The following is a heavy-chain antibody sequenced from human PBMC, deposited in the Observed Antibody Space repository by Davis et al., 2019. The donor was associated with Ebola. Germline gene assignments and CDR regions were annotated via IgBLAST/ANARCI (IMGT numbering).Heavy chain of an antibody. J-gene: IGHJ4*02. D-gene: IGHD3-22*01. CDR3: ASLPTYYYDSSGYYHPSLDY. CDR2: IYYSGST. CDR1: GGSISSGGYY. V-gene: IGHV4-31*03. Sequence: SETLSPTCTVSGGSISSGGYYWSWIRQHPGKGLEWIGYIYYSGSTYYNPSLKSRVTISVDTSKNQFSLKLSSVTAADTAVYYCASLPTYYYDSSGYYHPSLDYWGQGTLVTVSS.